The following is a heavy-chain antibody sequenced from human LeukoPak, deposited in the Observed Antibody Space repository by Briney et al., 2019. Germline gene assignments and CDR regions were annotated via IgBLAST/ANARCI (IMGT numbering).Heavy chain of an antibody. V-gene: IGHV3-30*02. CDR2: IRYDGSTR. CDR1: GFTFSDLG. CDR3: AAVENRVSFDC. J-gene: IGHJ4*02. Sequence: PGESLRLSCAASGFTFSDLGMHWVRQAPGKGLEWVAFIRYDGSTRSYADSVKGRFTISRDNSKNTLYLQMNGLRVDDTALYYCAAVENRVSFDCWGQGTLVTVSS. D-gene: IGHD1-14*01.